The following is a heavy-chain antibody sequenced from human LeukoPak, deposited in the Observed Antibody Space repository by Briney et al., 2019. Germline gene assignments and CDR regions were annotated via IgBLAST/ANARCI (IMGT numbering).Heavy chain of an antibody. V-gene: IGHV3-23*01. J-gene: IGHJ4*02. CDR2: ISGTTTST. D-gene: IGHD3-9*01. CDR3: ADDFESPH. CDR1: GFTFSTYT. Sequence: GGSLRLSCAASGFTFSTYTLTWVCQAPGEGLEWVSAISGTTTSTYYADSVKGRFTISRDKSKNTLYLLMNSLRAEDTAVYYCADDFESPHWGQGTLVTVSS.